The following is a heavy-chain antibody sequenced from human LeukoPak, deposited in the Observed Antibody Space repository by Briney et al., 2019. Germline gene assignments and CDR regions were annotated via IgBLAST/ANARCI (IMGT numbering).Heavy chain of an antibody. CDR3: ARGLFHDFWSGYYH. CDR2: MNPNSGNT. D-gene: IGHD3-3*01. CDR1: GYTFTSYD. J-gene: IGHJ5*02. Sequence: ASVKVSCKPSGYTFTSYDINWVRQATGQGLEWMGWMNPNSGNTGYAQKFQGRVTMTRNTSISTAYMELSSLRSEDTAVYYCARGLFHDFWSGYYHWGQGTLVTVSS. V-gene: IGHV1-8*01.